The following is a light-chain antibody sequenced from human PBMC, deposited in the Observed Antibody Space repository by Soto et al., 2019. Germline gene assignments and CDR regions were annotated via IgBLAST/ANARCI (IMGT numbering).Light chain of an antibody. CDR1: SSNIGSNY. CDR3: AAWDDSLSGSYV. CDR2: RNN. J-gene: IGLJ1*01. V-gene: IGLV1-47*01. Sequence: QSVLTQPPSASGTPGQRVTISCSGSSSNIGSNYVYWYQQLPGTAPKLLIYRNNQRPSGVPDRFSDSKSGTSASLSISGLLSEDEADYYCAAWDDSLSGSYVLGTGTQLTVL.